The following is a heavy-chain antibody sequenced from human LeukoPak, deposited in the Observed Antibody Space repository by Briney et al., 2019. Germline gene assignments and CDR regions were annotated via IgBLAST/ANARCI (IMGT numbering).Heavy chain of an antibody. CDR2: MNPNSGNT. Sequence: ASVKVSCKASGYTLTSYDINWVRQATGQGLEWMGWMNPNSGNTGYAQKVQGRVTMTRNSSISTAYMELSSLRSEDTAVYYCARRQESYDSSGYQKPRAEYFQHWGQGTLVTVSS. D-gene: IGHD3-22*01. CDR3: ARRQESYDSSGYQKPRAEYFQH. J-gene: IGHJ1*01. V-gene: IGHV1-8*01. CDR1: GYTLTSYD.